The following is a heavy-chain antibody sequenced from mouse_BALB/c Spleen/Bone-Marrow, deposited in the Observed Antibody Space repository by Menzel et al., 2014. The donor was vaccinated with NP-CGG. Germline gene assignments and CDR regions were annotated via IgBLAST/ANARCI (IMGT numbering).Heavy chain of an antibody. D-gene: IGHD1-1*01. CDR2: INSNGDNT. J-gene: IGHJ2*01. Sequence: EVKLVESGGGLVKLGGPLKLSRAASGFTFSSYYMSWVRQTPEKRLELVAAINSNGDNTYYPDTVKGRFTISRDNAKNTLYLQMSSLKSEDTALYYCAGSYYGSTFDYWGQGTTLTVSS. CDR3: AGSYYGSTFDY. V-gene: IGHV5-6-2*01. CDR1: GFTFSSYY.